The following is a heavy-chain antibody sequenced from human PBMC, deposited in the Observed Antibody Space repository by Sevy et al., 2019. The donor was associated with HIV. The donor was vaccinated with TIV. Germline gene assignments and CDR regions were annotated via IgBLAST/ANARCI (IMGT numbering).Heavy chain of an antibody. J-gene: IGHJ5*02. V-gene: IGHV3-30*03. Sequence: GGSLRLSCAVSAFTFSNYGMHWVRQAPGKGLEWVAFISYDGSNEYYADSVKGRFTISRDNSKNTLYLQMNSLRAEDTALYYCAGYYSDTTGSRGFDPWGLGTLVTVSS. CDR1: AFTFSNYG. D-gene: IGHD3-22*01. CDR2: ISYDGSNE. CDR3: AGYYSDTTGSRGFDP.